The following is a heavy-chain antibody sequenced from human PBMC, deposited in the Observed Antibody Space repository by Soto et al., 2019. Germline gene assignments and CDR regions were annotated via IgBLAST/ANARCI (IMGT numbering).Heavy chain of an antibody. Sequence: SETLSLTCAVSGYSISSGYYWGWIRQPPGKGLEWIGSIYHSGSTYYSPSLKSRVTISVDTSKNQFSLKLSSVTAADTAVYYCARRVVAPVAAIGYWGQGTLVTVSS. CDR3: ARRVVAPVAAIGY. V-gene: IGHV4-38-2*01. J-gene: IGHJ4*02. CDR2: IYHSGST. D-gene: IGHD2-15*01. CDR1: GYSISSGYY.